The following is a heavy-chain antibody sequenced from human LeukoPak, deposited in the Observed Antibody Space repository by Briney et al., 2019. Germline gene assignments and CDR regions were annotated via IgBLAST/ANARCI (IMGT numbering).Heavy chain of an antibody. J-gene: IGHJ4*02. CDR1: GGSISSSSYY. CDR2: IYYSGST. D-gene: IGHD6-13*01. CDR3: AALYSSSRIDY. V-gene: IGHV4-39*01. Sequence: SETLSLTCTVSGGSISSSSYYWGWIRQPPGKGLEWIGSIYYSGSTYYNPSLKSRVTISVDTSKNQFSLKLSPVTAADTAVYYCAALYSSSRIDYWGQGTLVTVSS.